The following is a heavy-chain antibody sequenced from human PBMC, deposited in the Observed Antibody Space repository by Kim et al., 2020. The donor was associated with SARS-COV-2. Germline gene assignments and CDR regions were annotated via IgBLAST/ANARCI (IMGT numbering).Heavy chain of an antibody. J-gene: IGHJ4*02. CDR2: INAGNGNT. Sequence: PSVKVSCKASGYTFTSYAMHWVRQAPGQRLEWMGWINAGNGNTKYSQKFQGRVTITRDTSASTAYMELSSLRSEETAVDYCGRDLVGATTLFDYWGQGTL. V-gene: IGHV1-3*01. CDR3: GRDLVGATTLFDY. CDR1: GYTFTSYA. D-gene: IGHD1-26*01.